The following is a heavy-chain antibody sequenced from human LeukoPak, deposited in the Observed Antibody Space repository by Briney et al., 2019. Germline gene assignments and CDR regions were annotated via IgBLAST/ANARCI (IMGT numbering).Heavy chain of an antibody. Sequence: SETLSLTCTVSGGSISSYYWSWIRQPPGKGLEWIGYIYYSGSTNYNPSLKSRVTISVDTSKNQFSLKLSSVTAADTAVYYCAREGAWYYFDYWGQGTLVTVSS. CDR1: GGSISSYY. V-gene: IGHV4-59*01. CDR2: IYYSGST. D-gene: IGHD1-26*01. CDR3: AREGAWYYFDY. J-gene: IGHJ4*02.